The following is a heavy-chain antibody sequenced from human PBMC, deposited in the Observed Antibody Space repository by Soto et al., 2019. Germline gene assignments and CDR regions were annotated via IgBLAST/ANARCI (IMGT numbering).Heavy chain of an antibody. CDR1: GFSPTTSGVS. CDR3: AHGGRWSGYYRHWYFDL. V-gene: IGHV2-5*01. J-gene: IGHJ2*01. D-gene: IGHD3-3*01. Sequence: QITLKESGPTLVKPTQTLPLTCTFSGFSPTTSGVSVGWIRQPPGKALGWLALISWNDDRRYTPSLKSRLTSTKATTRNQVDLIMPNMDPVDTANYVCAHGGRWSGYYRHWYFDLWGRGTLVTVSS. CDR2: ISWNDDR.